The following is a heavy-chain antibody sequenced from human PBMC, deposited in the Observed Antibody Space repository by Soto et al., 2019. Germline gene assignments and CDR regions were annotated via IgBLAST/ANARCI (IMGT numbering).Heavy chain of an antibody. V-gene: IGHV3-11*01. D-gene: IGHD3-10*01. CDR1: GFTFSDYY. CDR2: ISSSGSTI. J-gene: IGHJ4*02. Sequence: QVQLVESGGGLVKPGGYLRLSCAASGFTFSDYYMSWIRQAPGKGLEWVSYISSSGSTIYYADSVKGRFTISRDNAKNSQYLKMNGLRADDTAVYYCARDRSSYLLWVVELEGAIFDYWGQGTLVAVSA. CDR3: ARDRSSYLLWVVELEGAIFDY.